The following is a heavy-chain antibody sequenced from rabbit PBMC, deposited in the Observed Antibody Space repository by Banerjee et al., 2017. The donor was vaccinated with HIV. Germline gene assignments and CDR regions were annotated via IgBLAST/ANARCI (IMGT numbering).Heavy chain of an antibody. CDR2: IDAGSGNT. V-gene: IGHV1S45*01. Sequence: EQLEESGGDLVKPEGSLTLTCTASGFDLSSYYMCWVRQAPGKGLEWIACIDAGSGNTVYASWAKGRFTISKTSSTTVTLQMTSLTAADTATYLCARDLAGVIGWNFNLWGPGTLVTVS. D-gene: IGHD4-1*01. CDR3: ARDLAGVIGWNFNL. J-gene: IGHJ4*01. CDR1: GFDLSSYY.